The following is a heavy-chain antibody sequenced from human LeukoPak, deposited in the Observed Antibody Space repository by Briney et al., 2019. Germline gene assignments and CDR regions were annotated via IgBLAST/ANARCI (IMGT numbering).Heavy chain of an antibody. CDR2: ISGSGGST. J-gene: IGHJ4*02. Sequence: GGSLRLSCAASGFTFSSYSLNWVRQAPGKGLEWVSAISGSGGSTYYADSVKGRFTISRDNSKNTLNLQMNSLRAEDTAVYYCAKASVVTAIPFDYWGQGTLVTVSS. V-gene: IGHV3-23*01. CDR3: AKASVVTAIPFDY. D-gene: IGHD2-21*02. CDR1: GFTFSSYS.